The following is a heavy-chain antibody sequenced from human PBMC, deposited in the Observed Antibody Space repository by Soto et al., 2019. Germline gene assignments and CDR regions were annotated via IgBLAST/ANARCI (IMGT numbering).Heavy chain of an antibody. D-gene: IGHD2-21*01. CDR2: ISDSGHDT. V-gene: IGHV3-23*01. CDR1: VFTFSNYA. CDR3: AKGRCASCYFADY. Sequence: GSLRLSGAASVFTFSNYAMNWVRQAPGKGLEWDSGISDSGHDTFYADSVKGRFTISRDNSKSTLYLQLSSLRAEDTAIYYCAKGRCASCYFADYWGQGSLVTVSS. J-gene: IGHJ4*02.